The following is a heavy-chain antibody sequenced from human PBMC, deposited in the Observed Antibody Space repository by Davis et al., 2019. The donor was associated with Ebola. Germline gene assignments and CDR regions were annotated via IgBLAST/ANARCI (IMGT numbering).Heavy chain of an antibody. V-gene: IGHV5-51*01. D-gene: IGHD3-10*01. CDR1: GYSFTSYW. CDR2: IYPGDSDT. J-gene: IGHJ6*03. Sequence: GESLKISCKGSGYSFTSYWIGWVRQMPGKGLEWMGIIYPGDSDTRYSPSFQGQVTISADKSISTAYLQWSSLKASDTAMYYCARASRPLLWFGELPYYYYYYMDVWGKGTTVTVSS. CDR3: ARASRPLLWFGELPYYYYYYMDV.